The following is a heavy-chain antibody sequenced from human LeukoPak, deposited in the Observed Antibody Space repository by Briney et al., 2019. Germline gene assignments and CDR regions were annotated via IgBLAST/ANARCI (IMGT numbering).Heavy chain of an antibody. V-gene: IGHV3-74*01. CDR2: INSDGSST. Sequence: QTGGSLRLSCAASGFTFSSYWMHWVRQAPGKGLVWVSRINSDGSSTSYADSVKGRFTISRDNAKNTLYLQMNSLRAEDTAVYYCARGFGGSRNDLYNWFDPWGQGTLVTVSS. CDR3: ARGFGGSRNDLYNWFDP. CDR1: GFTFSSYW. J-gene: IGHJ5*02. D-gene: IGHD3-10*01.